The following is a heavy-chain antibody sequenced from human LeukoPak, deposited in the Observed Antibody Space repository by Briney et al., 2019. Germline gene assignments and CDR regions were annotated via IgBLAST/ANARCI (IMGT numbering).Heavy chain of an antibody. V-gene: IGHV4-59*01. Sequence: SETLSLTCTVSGGSISSYYWSWIRQPPGKGLEWIGYIYYSGSTNYNPSLKSRDTISVDTSKNQFSLKLSSVTAADTAVYYCARDGAPDDAFDIWGQGTMVTVSS. CDR3: ARDGAPDDAFDI. CDR1: GGSISSYY. D-gene: IGHD4/OR15-4a*01. J-gene: IGHJ3*02. CDR2: IYYSGST.